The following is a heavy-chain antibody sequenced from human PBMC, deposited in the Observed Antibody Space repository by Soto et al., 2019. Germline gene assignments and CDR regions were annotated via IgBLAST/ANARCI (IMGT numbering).Heavy chain of an antibody. CDR3: XXXXXXXDXYXDPYFDY. CDR2: IWYDGSNQ. CDR1: GFSFTTYG. J-gene: IGHJ4*02. D-gene: IGHD2-21*02. Sequence: QVQLVESGGGVVQPGRSLRLSCVASGFSFTTYGLHWVRQAPGKGLEWVAVIWYDGSNQYYADSVKGRFTISRDNSKNILYLEMXSXXXXDTXXXXXXXXXXXXDXYXDPYFDYWGQGTLVTVSS. V-gene: IGHV3-33*01.